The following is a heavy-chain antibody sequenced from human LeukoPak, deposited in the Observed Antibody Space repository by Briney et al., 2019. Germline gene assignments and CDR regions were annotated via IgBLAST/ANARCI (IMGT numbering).Heavy chain of an antibody. V-gene: IGHV3-23*01. CDR2: ISGSGGST. J-gene: IGHJ3*02. CDR3: AKDQGIITMIVVVTDDAFDI. D-gene: IGHD3-22*01. Sequence: PGGSLRLSCAASGFTFSSYAMSWVRQAPGKGLEWVSAISGSGGSTYYADSVKGRFTISRDNSKNTLYLQMNSLRAEDTAVYYCAKDQGIITMIVVVTDDAFDIWGQGTMVGVSS. CDR1: GFTFSSYA.